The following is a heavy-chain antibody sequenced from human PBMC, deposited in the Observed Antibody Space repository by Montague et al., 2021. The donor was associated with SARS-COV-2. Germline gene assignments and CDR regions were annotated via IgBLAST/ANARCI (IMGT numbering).Heavy chain of an antibody. Sequence: SETLSLTCAVHGGSFSDYSWTWIRQPPGKGLEWIGEINHTGRGTYNPSLKGRVSMSADTSKNQVSLRLTPVTAADTAVYFCARGATAYSGYDYWYLDYWGRGNRVTVSS. D-gene: IGHD5-12*01. CDR1: GGSFSDYS. CDR3: ARGATAYSGYDYWYLDY. CDR2: INHTGRG. J-gene: IGHJ2*01. V-gene: IGHV4-34*01.